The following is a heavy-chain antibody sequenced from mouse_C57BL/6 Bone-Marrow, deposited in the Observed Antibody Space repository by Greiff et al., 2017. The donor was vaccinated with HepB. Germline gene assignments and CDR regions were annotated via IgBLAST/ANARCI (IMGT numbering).Heavy chain of an antibody. D-gene: IGHD1-1*01. CDR2: INPNNGGT. J-gene: IGHJ2*01. Sequence: EVQLQQSGPELVKPGASVKMSCKASGYTFTDYNMHWVKQSHGKSLEWIGYINPNNGGTSYNQKFKGKATLTVNKSSSTAYMELRSLTSEDSAVYYCAREPPITTVPADWGQGTTLTVSS. CDR1: GYTFTDYN. V-gene: IGHV1-22*01. CDR3: AREPPITTVPAD.